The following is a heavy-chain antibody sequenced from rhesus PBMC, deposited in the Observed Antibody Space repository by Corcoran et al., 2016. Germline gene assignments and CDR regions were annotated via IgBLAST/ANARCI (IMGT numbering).Heavy chain of an antibody. D-gene: IGHD2-15*01. CDR3: ARDEAEYCSSTYCSSGDY. CDR2: IAYIGST. J-gene: IGHJ4*01. Sequence: QLQLQESGPGLVKPSETLSLTCAVSGYSISSGYGWSWIRQPPGKELDWIGYIAYIGSTSYNPSLKSRVTISRDTAKNQFSLKLSSVTAADTAVYYCARDEAEYCSSTYCSSGDYWGQGGLVTVSS. CDR1: GYSISSGYG. V-gene: IGHV4-122*02.